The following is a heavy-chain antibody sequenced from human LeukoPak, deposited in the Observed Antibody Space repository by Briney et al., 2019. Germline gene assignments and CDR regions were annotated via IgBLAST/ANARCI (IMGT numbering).Heavy chain of an antibody. V-gene: IGHV3-30-3*01. CDR2: ISFDGTNK. J-gene: IGHJ4*02. Sequence: PGGSLRLSCAASGFTFSNSAMHWVRQAPGKGLEWVAVISFDGTNKYYADSVKGRFTISRDNSKNTVYVQMSSLRGDDSGVYHCAISDSQWGQGTLVTVSS. D-gene: IGHD3-22*01. CDR3: AISDSQ. CDR1: GFTFSNSA.